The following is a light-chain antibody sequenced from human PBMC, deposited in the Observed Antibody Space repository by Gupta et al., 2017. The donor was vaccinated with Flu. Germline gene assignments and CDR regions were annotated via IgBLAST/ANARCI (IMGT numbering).Light chain of an antibody. V-gene: IGKV3-11*01. J-gene: IGKJ5*01. Sequence: PASLSRSPGERATLSCRASQRVTSYLAWYQQKPGQPPRPLIFDASNRAPGVPARFNGSGSETDFTLTISSLEPQDSAVYYCQQRSAWAISFGPGTRLEI. CDR2: DAS. CDR1: QRVTSY. CDR3: QQRSAWAIS.